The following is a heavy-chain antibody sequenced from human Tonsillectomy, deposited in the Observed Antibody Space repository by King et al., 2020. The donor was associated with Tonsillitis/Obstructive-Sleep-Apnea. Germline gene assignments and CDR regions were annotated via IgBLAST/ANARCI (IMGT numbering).Heavy chain of an antibody. CDR3: ARGWADGEESDWFDP. V-gene: IGHV4-34*01. J-gene: IGHJ5*02. D-gene: IGHD4-17*01. Sequence: VQLQQWGAGLLKPSETLSLTCVFYGGSFSGYYWSWIRQPPGKGLEWIGQINHSGSTNYNASLKSRVTISVDTSKNQFSLKLSSVTAADTAVYYCARGWADGEESDWFDPWGQGTLVTVSS. CDR1: GGSFSGYY. CDR2: INHSGST.